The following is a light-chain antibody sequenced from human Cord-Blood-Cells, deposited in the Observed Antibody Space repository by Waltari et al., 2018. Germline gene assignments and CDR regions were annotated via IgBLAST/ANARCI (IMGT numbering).Light chain of an antibody. CDR3: QQSYSTPLT. Sequence: DIQLTPFPSSLSASVGDRVTITCRASQSNSSYLNWYQQKPGKAPKLLIYAASSLQSGVPSRFSGSGSGTDFTLTISSLQPEDFATYYCQQSYSTPLTFGGGTKVEIK. CDR1: QSNSSY. V-gene: IGKV1-39*01. CDR2: AAS. J-gene: IGKJ4*01.